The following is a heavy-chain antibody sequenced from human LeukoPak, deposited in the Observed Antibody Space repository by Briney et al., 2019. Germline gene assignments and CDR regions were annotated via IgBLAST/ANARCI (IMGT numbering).Heavy chain of an antibody. CDR3: AREHMIGGNFDY. Sequence: PSETLSLTCTVSGGSISSYYWSWIRQPPGKGLEWIGYIYYSGSTNYNPSLRSRVTISVDTSKNQFSLKLRSVTAADTAVYYCAREHMIGGNFDYWGQGTLVTVSS. D-gene: IGHD3-22*01. J-gene: IGHJ4*02. CDR1: GGSISSYY. V-gene: IGHV4-59*01. CDR2: IYYSGST.